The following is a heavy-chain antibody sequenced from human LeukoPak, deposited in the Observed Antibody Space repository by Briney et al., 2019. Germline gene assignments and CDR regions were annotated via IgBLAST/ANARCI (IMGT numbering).Heavy chain of an antibody. CDR2: IKEDGSEK. CDR3: ARDLVWFGEPKGYYSYMDV. V-gene: IGHV3-7*01. Sequence: QTGGSLRLSCAASGFMFSSYWMSWVRQAPGKGLEWVADIKEDGSEKSYVDSVKGRFTISRDNAKNSLYLQMNTLRAEDTAVYYCARDLVWFGEPKGYYSYMDVWGKGTTVTVSS. J-gene: IGHJ6*03. D-gene: IGHD3-10*01. CDR1: GFMFSSYW.